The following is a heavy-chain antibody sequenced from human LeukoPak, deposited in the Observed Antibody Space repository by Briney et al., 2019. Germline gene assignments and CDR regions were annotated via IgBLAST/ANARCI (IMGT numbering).Heavy chain of an antibody. J-gene: IGHJ4*02. Sequence: PGGSLRLSCAASGFTFSSYAMHWVRQAPGKGLVWVAVISYDGSNKYYADSVKGRFTISRDNSKNTLYLQMNSLRAEDTAVYYCARDAPNDSSGSLDYWGQGTLVTVSS. CDR1: GFTFSSYA. D-gene: IGHD3-22*01. CDR3: ARDAPNDSSGSLDY. CDR2: ISYDGSNK. V-gene: IGHV3-30*04.